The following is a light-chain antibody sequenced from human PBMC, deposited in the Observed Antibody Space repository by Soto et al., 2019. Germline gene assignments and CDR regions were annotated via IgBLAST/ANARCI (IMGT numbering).Light chain of an antibody. CDR2: WAS. CDR3: QQYYSTPPYT. Sequence: DIVMTQSPDSLAVSLGERATINCKSSQSVLYSSNNKNYLAWYRQKPGQPPKLILYWASIRESGVPDRISGSGSGTDFTLTISSLQAEDVAVYYCQQYYSTPPYTFGQGTKLEIK. CDR1: QSVLYSSNNKNY. J-gene: IGKJ2*01. V-gene: IGKV4-1*01.